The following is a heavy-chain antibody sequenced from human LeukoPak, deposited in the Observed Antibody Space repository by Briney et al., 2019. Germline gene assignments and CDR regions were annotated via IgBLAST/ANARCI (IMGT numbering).Heavy chain of an antibody. Sequence: SETLSLTCAVYGGSFSGYYWSWIRQPPGKGLEWIGEINHSGSTNYNPSLKSRVSISVDTSKNQFSLRLNSVTAADTAVYYCARKRIYSNGRHTGVAVTESFDSWGQGTLVTVSS. D-gene: IGHD5-18*01. V-gene: IGHV4-34*01. CDR2: INHSGST. J-gene: IGHJ4*02. CDR1: GGSFSGYY. CDR3: ARKRIYSNGRHTGVAVTESFDS.